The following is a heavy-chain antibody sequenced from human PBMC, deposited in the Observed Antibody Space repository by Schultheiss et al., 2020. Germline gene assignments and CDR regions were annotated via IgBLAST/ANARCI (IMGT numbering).Heavy chain of an antibody. CDR1: GGSISSSSYY. J-gene: IGHJ4*02. Sequence: SETLSLTCTVSGGSISSSSYYWGWIRQPPGKGLEWIGYIYYSGSTYYNPSLKSRVTISVDTSKNQFSLKLSSVTAADTAVYYCARARLDRYCSSTSCPYFDYWGKGTLVTVSS. V-gene: IGHV4-30-4*08. CDR2: IYYSGST. D-gene: IGHD2-2*01. CDR3: ARARLDRYCSSTSCPYFDY.